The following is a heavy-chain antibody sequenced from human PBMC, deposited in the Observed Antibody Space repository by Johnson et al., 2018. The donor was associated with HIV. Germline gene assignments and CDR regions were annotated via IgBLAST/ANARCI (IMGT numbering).Heavy chain of an antibody. Sequence: VQLVESGGGLIQPGGSLRLSCAASGFTVSSNYMSWVRQAPGKGLEWVSVISSGGDTYYADSVKDRFTISRDNSKNTLYLQMNSLRAEDTAVYYCARDVASVYGSGDHAFDIWGQGTMVTVSS. V-gene: IGHV3-66*03. CDR2: ISSGGDT. J-gene: IGHJ3*02. CDR3: ARDVASVYGSGDHAFDI. CDR1: GFTVSSNY. D-gene: IGHD3-10*01.